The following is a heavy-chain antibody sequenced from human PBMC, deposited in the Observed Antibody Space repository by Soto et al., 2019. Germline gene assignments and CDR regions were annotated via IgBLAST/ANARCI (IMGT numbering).Heavy chain of an antibody. CDR2: IHYSGST. Sequence: QLQLQESGPGLVKPSETLSLTCTVSGGSISSSSYYWGWIRQPPGKGLEWIGSIHYSGSTFYNPSLKSRVTISVDTSKNQFSLKLSSVTAADTAVYYCARQSSYCTNGVCYMRWFDPWGQGTLVTVSS. CDR1: GGSISSSSYY. J-gene: IGHJ5*02. CDR3: ARQSSYCTNGVCYMRWFDP. V-gene: IGHV4-39*01. D-gene: IGHD2-8*01.